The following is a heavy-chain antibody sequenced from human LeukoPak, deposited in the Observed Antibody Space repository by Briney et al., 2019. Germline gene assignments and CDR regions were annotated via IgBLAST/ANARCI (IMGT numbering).Heavy chain of an antibody. CDR1: GFIFSTYS. CDR2: ISNSGSTI. CDR3: ARVRTYAFDS. D-gene: IGHD2-2*01. V-gene: IGHV3-48*02. J-gene: IGHJ4*02. Sequence: GGSLRLSCAASGFIFSTYSMNWVRQAPGKGLEWVSYISNSGSTIDYADSVKGRFTISRDNAKDSLYLQMNSLRDEDTAVYYCARVRTYAFDSWGQGILVTVSS.